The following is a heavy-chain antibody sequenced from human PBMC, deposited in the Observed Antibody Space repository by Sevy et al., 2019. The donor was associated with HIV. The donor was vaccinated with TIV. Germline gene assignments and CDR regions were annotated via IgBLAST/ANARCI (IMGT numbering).Heavy chain of an antibody. V-gene: IGHV4-31*03. CDR2: IYYSGST. Sequence: SETLSLTCTVSGGSISSGGYYWSWIRQHPGKGLEWIGYIYYSGSTYYTPSLKSRVTISVDTSKNQFSLKLSSVTAADTAVYYCARIDSSGYYHWGQGTLVTVSS. CDR3: ARIDSSGYYH. CDR1: GGSISSGGYY. J-gene: IGHJ5*02. D-gene: IGHD3-22*01.